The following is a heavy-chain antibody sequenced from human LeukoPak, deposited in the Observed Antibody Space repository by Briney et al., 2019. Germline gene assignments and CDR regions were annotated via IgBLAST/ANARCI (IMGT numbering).Heavy chain of an antibody. CDR2: IKQDGSEK. V-gene: IGHV3-7*01. J-gene: IGHJ4*02. Sequence: PGGSLRLSCAASGFTFSSYWMALVRQAPGKGLEWVANIKQDGSEKYYMDSVKGRFTISRDNAKNSLYLQMNSLRVEDTAVYYCSEGSGGVDYWGQGTLVTVSS. CDR3: SEGSGGVDY. D-gene: IGHD3-10*01. CDR1: GFTFSSYW.